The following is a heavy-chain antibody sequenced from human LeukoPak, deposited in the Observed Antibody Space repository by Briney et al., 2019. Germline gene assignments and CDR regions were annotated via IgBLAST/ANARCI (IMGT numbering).Heavy chain of an antibody. V-gene: IGHV4-59*01. CDR2: IYYSGST. CDR1: GGSTSSYY. CDR3: ARGYYGLGSYLIGGGNWFDL. J-gene: IGHJ5*02. D-gene: IGHD3-10*01. Sequence: SETLSLTSTVSGGSTSSYYWSWVRDPPGGGVEWIGYIYYSGSTNYNPSLKSRVTISVDTSMNQFSLKLSSVTAADTAVYYCARGYYGLGSYLIGGGNWFDLWGQGTLVTVSS.